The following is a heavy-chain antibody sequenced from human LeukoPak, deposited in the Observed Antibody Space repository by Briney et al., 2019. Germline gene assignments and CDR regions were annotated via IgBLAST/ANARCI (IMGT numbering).Heavy chain of an antibody. CDR3: AREGVYCSSTSCYVSGYDY. CDR1: GFTFSDYY. J-gene: IGHJ4*02. CDR2: ISSSGSTI. V-gene: IGHV3-11*04. Sequence: GGSLRLSCAASGFTFSDYYMSWIRQAPGKGLEWVSYISSSGSTIYYADSVKGRFTISRDNAKNSLYLQMNSLRAEDTAVYYCAREGVYCSSTSCYVSGYDYWGQGTLVTVSS. D-gene: IGHD2-2*01.